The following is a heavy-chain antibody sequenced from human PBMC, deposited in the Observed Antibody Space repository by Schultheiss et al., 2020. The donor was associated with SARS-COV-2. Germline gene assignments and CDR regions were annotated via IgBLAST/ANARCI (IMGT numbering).Heavy chain of an antibody. J-gene: IGHJ5*02. CDR1: GGSFSGYY. V-gene: IGHV4-34*01. Sequence: SQTLSLTCAVYGGSFSGYYWSWIRQPPGKGLEWIGEINHSGSTNYNPSLKSRVTISVDTSKNQFSLRLSSVTAADTAVYYCVRGQMVVAPRVNWFDPWGQGTLVTVSS. D-gene: IGHD2-15*01. CDR2: INHSGST. CDR3: VRGQMVVAPRVNWFDP.